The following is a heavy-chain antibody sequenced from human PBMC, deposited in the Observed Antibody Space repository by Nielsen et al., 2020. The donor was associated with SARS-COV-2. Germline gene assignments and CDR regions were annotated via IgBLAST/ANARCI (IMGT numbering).Heavy chain of an antibody. CDR2: IWYDGSNK. Sequence: GGSLRLSCAASGFTFSSYGMHWVRQAPGKGLEWVAVIWYDGSNKYYADSVKGRFTISRDNSKNTLYLQMNSLRAEDTAVYYCAKAAGEYYYSHFDYWGQGTLVTVSS. J-gene: IGHJ4*02. CDR3: AKAAGEYYYSHFDY. V-gene: IGHV3-30*02. D-gene: IGHD3-10*01. CDR1: GFTFSSYG.